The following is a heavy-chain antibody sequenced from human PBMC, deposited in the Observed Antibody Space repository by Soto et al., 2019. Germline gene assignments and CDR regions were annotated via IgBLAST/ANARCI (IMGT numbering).Heavy chain of an antibody. Sequence: GGSLRLSCAASGFTFSSYGMHWVRQAPGKGLEWVAVIWYDGSNKYYADSVKGRFTISRDNSKNTLYLQMNSLRAEDTAVYYCARDGWVLWFGELLKSYYGMDVWGQGTTVTVSS. J-gene: IGHJ6*02. D-gene: IGHD3-10*01. CDR1: GFTFSSYG. CDR2: IWYDGSNK. V-gene: IGHV3-33*01. CDR3: ARDGWVLWFGELLKSYYGMDV.